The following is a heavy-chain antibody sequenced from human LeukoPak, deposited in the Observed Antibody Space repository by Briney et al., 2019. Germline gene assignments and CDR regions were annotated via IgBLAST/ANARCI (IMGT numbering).Heavy chain of an antibody. Sequence: GGSLRLSCAASGFTFSDYYMTWIRQAPGKGLEWVSYISGSGSSKYYADSVKGRFTISGDNAKNSLYLQMNSLRVEDTAVYYCASSQSSVAGIVGCWGQGTLVTVSS. D-gene: IGHD6-19*01. V-gene: IGHV3-11*04. CDR1: GFTFSDYY. J-gene: IGHJ4*02. CDR2: ISGSGSSK. CDR3: ASSQSSVAGIVGC.